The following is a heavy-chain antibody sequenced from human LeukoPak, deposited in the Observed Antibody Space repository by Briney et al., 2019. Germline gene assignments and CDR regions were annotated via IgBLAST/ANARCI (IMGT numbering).Heavy chain of an antibody. J-gene: IGHJ4*02. CDR3: VRWDSTASHFYYFDY. CDR2: SLGHTNSM. CDR1: GLTLSDYS. D-gene: IGHD2/OR15-2a*01. Sequence: PGRSLRLSCAASGLTLSDYSMSSIRPPPGKGLECVSYSLGHTNSMYYADSVKGRFTISRDNAKNSLYLQLNSLRAEDTAVYVRVRWDSTASHFYYFDYWGQGALVIVSS. V-gene: IGHV3-11*01.